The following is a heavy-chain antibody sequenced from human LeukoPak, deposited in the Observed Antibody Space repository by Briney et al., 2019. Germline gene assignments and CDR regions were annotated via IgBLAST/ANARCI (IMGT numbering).Heavy chain of an antibody. J-gene: IGHJ4*02. CDR1: GGSISSYY. D-gene: IGHD3-22*01. CDR3: ARDYDSSGWDY. Sequence: TSETLSLTCTVSGGSISSYYWSWIRQPPGKGLEWVGYISYSGSTNYNPSLESRVTISVDMSKNQFSLKLSSVTAADTAVYYCARDYDSSGWDYWGQGTLVTVSS. V-gene: IGHV4-59*01. CDR2: ISYSGST.